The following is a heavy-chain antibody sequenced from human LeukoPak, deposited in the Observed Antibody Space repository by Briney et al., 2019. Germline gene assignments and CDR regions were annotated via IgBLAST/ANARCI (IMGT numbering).Heavy chain of an antibody. CDR1: GFSFSSYW. J-gene: IGHJ6*04. CDR3: AELGITMIGGV. V-gene: IGHV3-48*04. Sequence: GGSLRLSCAASGFSFSSYWMTWARQAPGKGLEWVSYISSSGSTIYYADSVKGRFTISRDNAKNSLYLQMNSLRAEDTAVYYCAELGITMIGGVWGKGTTVTISS. D-gene: IGHD3-10*02. CDR2: ISSSGSTI.